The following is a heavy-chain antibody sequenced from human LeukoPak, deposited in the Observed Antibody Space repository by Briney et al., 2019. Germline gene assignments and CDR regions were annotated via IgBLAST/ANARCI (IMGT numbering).Heavy chain of an antibody. Sequence: GESLRIFCKGSGYSFTSYWISWVRQMPGKGLEWMGRIDPSDSYTNYSPSFQGHVTISADKSISTAYLQWSSLKASDTAMYYCARLSSKQWLVHPVDYWGQGTLVTVSS. J-gene: IGHJ4*02. V-gene: IGHV5-10-1*01. D-gene: IGHD6-19*01. CDR3: ARLSSKQWLVHPVDY. CDR1: GYSFTSYW. CDR2: IDPSDSYT.